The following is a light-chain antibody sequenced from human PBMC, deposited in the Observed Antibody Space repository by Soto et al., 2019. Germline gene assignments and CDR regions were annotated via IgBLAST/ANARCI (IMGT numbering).Light chain of an antibody. CDR1: SSDVGGYKY. J-gene: IGLJ1*01. CDR2: EVS. Sequence: QSARTQPASVSGSPGQSVTISCTGTSSDVGGYKYVSWYQHHPGKAPKLIIYEVSNRPSGVSNRFSGSKSGNTASLTISGLQAEDEADYYCSSYTSTITLDIFGTGTKVTGL. V-gene: IGLV2-14*01. CDR3: SSYTSTITLDI.